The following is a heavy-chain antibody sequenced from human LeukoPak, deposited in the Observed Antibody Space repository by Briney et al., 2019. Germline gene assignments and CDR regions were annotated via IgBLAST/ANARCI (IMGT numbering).Heavy chain of an antibody. V-gene: IGHV3-74*03. D-gene: IGHD1-26*01. CDR3: AKLVGATTGIDY. J-gene: IGHJ4*02. Sequence: GGSLRLSCAASGFTFSDYWMHWVRQAPGKGLVWVSRINDDGTSTKYADSVKGRFTISRDNAKNTVYVQMNSLSAEDTAVYYCAKLVGATTGIDYWGQGTLVTVSS. CDR1: GFTFSDYW. CDR2: INDDGTST.